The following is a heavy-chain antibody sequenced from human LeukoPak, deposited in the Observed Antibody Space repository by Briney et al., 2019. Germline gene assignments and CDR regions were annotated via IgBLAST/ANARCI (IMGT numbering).Heavy chain of an antibody. CDR1: GFSLSTSGVG. Sequence: QSGPTLVKPTQTLTLTCTFSGFSLSTSGVGVGWIRQPPGKALEWLALIYWDDDKRYSPSLKSRLTITKDTSKNQVVLTMINMDPVDTATYYCAHRPRPIRGYSSGWYFDYWGQGTLVTVSS. V-gene: IGHV2-5*02. CDR2: IYWDDDK. J-gene: IGHJ4*02. CDR3: AHRPRPIRGYSSGWYFDY. D-gene: IGHD6-19*01.